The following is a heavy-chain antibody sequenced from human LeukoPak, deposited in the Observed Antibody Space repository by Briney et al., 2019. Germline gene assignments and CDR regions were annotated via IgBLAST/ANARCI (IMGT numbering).Heavy chain of an antibody. CDR3: AKSGGIAAAGLGS. V-gene: IGHV3-21*01. D-gene: IGHD6-13*01. Sequence: PGGSLRLSCAASGFTSSSYSMNWVRQAPGKGLEWVSSISSSSSYIYYADSVKGRFTISRDNAKNSLYLQMNSLRAEDTAVYYCAKSGGIAAAGLGSWGQGTLVTVSS. CDR2: ISSSSSYI. CDR1: GFTSSSYS. J-gene: IGHJ5*02.